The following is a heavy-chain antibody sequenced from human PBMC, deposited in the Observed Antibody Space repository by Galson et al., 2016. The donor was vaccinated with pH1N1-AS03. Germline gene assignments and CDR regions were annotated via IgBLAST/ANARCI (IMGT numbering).Heavy chain of an antibody. CDR2: IYASGSS. CDR1: GGSFSTYP. CDR3: ARGYCSTMSCQWGFDF. J-gene: IGHJ4*02. Sequence: SETLSLTCNVSGGSFSTYPWSWIRQPAGKGLEWFGRIYASGSSNYNPSLKSRVTMSLDKSKNQFSLKLSSVTAADTAVYYCARGYCSTMSCQWGFDFWGQGTLVTVSS. D-gene: IGHD2-2*01. V-gene: IGHV4-4*07.